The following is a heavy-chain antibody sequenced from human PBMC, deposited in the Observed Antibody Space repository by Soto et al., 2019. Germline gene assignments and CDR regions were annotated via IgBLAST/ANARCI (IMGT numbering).Heavy chain of an antibody. CDR2: IYSGGST. J-gene: IGHJ6*02. Sequence: EEQLVESGGGLVQPGGSLRLSCAASGFTVSDHYMTWVRQAPGKGLEWVSVIYSGGSTYYADSVKGRFTISRDNAKNTLYLQMNSVRAEDTAVDSFARDHTVTFPSYAYYGMGFWGQGTTVLVSS. CDR3: ARDHTVTFPSYAYYGMGF. V-gene: IGHV3-66*01. D-gene: IGHD3-16*01. CDR1: GFTVSDHY.